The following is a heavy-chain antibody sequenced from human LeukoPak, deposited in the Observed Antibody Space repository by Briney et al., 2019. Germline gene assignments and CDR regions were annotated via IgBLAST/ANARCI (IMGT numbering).Heavy chain of an antibody. D-gene: IGHD3-22*01. J-gene: IGHJ3*02. CDR3: ASPHIPMILPDDAFDI. V-gene: IGHV4-39*01. CDR1: GGSIGSSSYY. Sequence: SETLSLTCTVSGGSIGSSSYYWGWIRQPPGKGLEWIGSIYYSGSTYYNPSLKSRVTISVDTSKNQFSLKLSSVPAADTAVYYCASPHIPMILPDDAFDIWGQGTMVTVSS. CDR2: IYYSGST.